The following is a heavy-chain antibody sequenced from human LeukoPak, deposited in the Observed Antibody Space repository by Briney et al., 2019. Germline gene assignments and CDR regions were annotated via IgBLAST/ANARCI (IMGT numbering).Heavy chain of an antibody. D-gene: IGHD3-22*01. CDR3: ARGPYSYDSSGAFDI. J-gene: IGHJ3*02. Sequence: SETLSLTCTVSGGSISSYYWSWIRQPPGKGLEWIGYIYYSGRTRYNPSLKSPVTISVDTSKNQFSLRLNSVTAADTAVYFCARGPYSYDSSGAFDIWGQGTMVTVSS. CDR1: GGSISSYY. V-gene: IGHV4-59*12. CDR2: IYYSGRT.